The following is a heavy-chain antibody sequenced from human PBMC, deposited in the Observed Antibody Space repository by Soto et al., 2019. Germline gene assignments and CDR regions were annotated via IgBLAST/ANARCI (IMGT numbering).Heavy chain of an antibody. D-gene: IGHD6-13*01. CDR3: ARDLSSSSWYNWFDP. CDR2: INAGNGNT. Sequence: QVQLVQSGAEEKKPGASVKVSCKASGYTFTSYAMHWVRQAPGQRLEWMGWINAGNGNTKYSQKFQGRVTITRDTSASTAYMELSSLRSEDTAVYYCARDLSSSSWYNWFDPWGQGTLVTVSS. J-gene: IGHJ5*02. CDR1: GYTFTSYA. V-gene: IGHV1-3*05.